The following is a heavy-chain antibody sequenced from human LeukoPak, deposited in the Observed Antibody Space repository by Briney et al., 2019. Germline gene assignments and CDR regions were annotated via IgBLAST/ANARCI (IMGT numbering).Heavy chain of an antibody. D-gene: IGHD2-2*01. Sequence: SETLSLTCTVSGGSISSGGYYWSWIRQPPGKGLEWIGYIYYSGSTYYNPSLKSRVTISVDTSKNQFSLKLSSVTAADTAVYYCARGWYQQRWFDPWGQGTLVTVSS. V-gene: IGHV4-30-4*01. CDR1: GGSISSGGYY. J-gene: IGHJ5*02. CDR2: IYYSGST. CDR3: ARGWYQQRWFDP.